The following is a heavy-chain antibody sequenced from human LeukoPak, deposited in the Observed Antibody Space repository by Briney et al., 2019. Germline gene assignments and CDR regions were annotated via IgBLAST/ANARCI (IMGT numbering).Heavy chain of an antibody. CDR2: ISPNSGGT. CDR3: ARARNYYDSSGYSYNWFDP. D-gene: IGHD3-22*01. CDR1: GYTFTDYY. V-gene: IGHV1-2*02. J-gene: IGHJ5*02. Sequence: SVKVSCKASGYTFTDYYIHWVRQAPGQGLEWMGWISPNSGGTNYAQKFQGRVTMTRDTSISTAYMELSRLRSDDTAVYYCARARNYYDSSGYSYNWFDPWGQGTLVTVSS.